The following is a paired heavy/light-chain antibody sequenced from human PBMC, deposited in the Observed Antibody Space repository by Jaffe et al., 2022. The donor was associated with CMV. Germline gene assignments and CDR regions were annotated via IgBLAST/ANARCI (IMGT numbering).Heavy chain of an antibody. Sequence: EVQLVESGGGLVKPGGSLRLSCAVAGISLTDAWMTWVRQAPGKGPEWVGRIKSKSYGGTTDYAAPVKDRFTILRDDSKNMVYLQMNSLKTEDTAVYYCATASTSGELFPPPQFDFWGQGTLVSVSS. D-gene: IGHD3-10*01. CDR1: GISLTDAW. J-gene: IGHJ4*02. CDR3: ATASTSGELFPPPQFDF. V-gene: IGHV3-15*01. CDR2: IKSKSYGGTT.
Light chain of an antibody. CDR2: QDI. J-gene: IGLJ2*01. CDR3: QTWDSSSAF. Sequence: SYELTQPPAVSVSPGQTASITCSGHNLGHKYTSWYQQKPGQSPVLVIYQDIQRPSGIPERFSGSTSGNTATLTISGTQAMDEADYYCQTWDSSSAFFGGGTRLTVL. V-gene: IGLV3-1*01. CDR1: NLGHKY.